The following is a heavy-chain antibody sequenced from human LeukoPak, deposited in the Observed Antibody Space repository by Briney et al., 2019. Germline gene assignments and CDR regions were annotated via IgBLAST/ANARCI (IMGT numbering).Heavy chain of an antibody. CDR3: AKPTYETYYYDSSGSF. D-gene: IGHD3-22*01. CDR1: GFTFSDYH. Sequence: GGSLRLSCVVSGFTFSDYHMNWVRQAPGKGLEWVSSISTSNSYIYYADSVKGRFTISRDNSKNTLYLQMNSLRAEDTAVYYCAKPTYETYYYDSSGSFWGQGTLVTVSS. CDR2: ISTSNSYI. V-gene: IGHV3-21*04. J-gene: IGHJ4*02.